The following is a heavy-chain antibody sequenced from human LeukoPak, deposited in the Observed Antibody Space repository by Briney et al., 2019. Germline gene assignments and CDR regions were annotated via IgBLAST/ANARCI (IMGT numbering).Heavy chain of an antibody. Sequence: PSETLSLTCAVYGGSFSGYYWSWIRQPPGKGLEWIGEINHSGSTNYNPSLKSRVTISVDTSKNQFSLKLSSVTAADTAVYYCARKAVVTYAFDIWGQGTMVTVSS. D-gene: IGHD4-23*01. J-gene: IGHJ3*02. CDR2: INHSGST. CDR3: ARKAVVTYAFDI. V-gene: IGHV4-34*01. CDR1: GGSFSGYY.